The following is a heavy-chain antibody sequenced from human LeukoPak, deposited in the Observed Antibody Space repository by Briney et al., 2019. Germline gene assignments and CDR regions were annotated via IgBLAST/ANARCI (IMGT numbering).Heavy chain of an antibody. V-gene: IGHV3-23*01. CDR3: AILYDDYGY. D-gene: IGHD4-17*01. Sequence: GGSLRLSCVGSGITLRSYAISWVRQAPGKGLEWVSAISGSGGNIYYADSVKGRLTISRDISMNTLYLQMNSLRAVDTAVYYCAILYDDYGYWGQGTLVTVSS. CDR1: GITLRSYA. J-gene: IGHJ4*02. CDR2: ISGSGGNI.